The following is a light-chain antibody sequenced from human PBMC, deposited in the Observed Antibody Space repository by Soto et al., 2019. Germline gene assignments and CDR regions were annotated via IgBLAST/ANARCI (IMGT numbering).Light chain of an antibody. J-gene: IGKJ1*01. V-gene: IGKV3-20*01. CDR3: QQYGSSQS. Sequence: EIVLTQSPGTLSLSPGERATLSCRASQSVSSSYFAWYQQKPGQAPRLLIYGASCRATGLPDRFSGSGSGTDFTITISRLEPEYFAVYYCQQYGSSQSFGQGTKVEIK. CDR1: QSVSSSY. CDR2: GAS.